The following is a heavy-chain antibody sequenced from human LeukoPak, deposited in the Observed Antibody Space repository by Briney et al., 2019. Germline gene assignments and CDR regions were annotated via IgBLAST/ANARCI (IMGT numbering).Heavy chain of an antibody. Sequence: GGSLRLSCAASGFTFSSYGMHWVRPAPGKGLEWVAVISYDGSNKYHADSVKGRFTISRDNSKNTLYLQMNSLRAEDTAVYYCAKDGYCSSTSCAGYFDYWGQGTLVTVSS. D-gene: IGHD2-2*03. CDR1: GFTFSSYG. V-gene: IGHV3-30*18. CDR2: ISYDGSNK. CDR3: AKDGYCSSTSCAGYFDY. J-gene: IGHJ4*02.